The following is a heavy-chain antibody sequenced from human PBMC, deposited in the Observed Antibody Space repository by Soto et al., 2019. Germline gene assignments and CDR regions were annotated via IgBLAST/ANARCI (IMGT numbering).Heavy chain of an antibody. V-gene: IGHV4-39*01. J-gene: IGHJ5*01. Sequence: SETLSLTCAVSGVSIHNSHSFWGWIRQPPGKGLEFIANVYYSGGAHYNPSFKSRVTISVDTATNQVSLRMSSVTAADTAVYFCGRVVEGATRHTDFDSWGQGTLVTV. CDR1: GVSIHNSHSF. CDR3: GRVVEGATRHTDFDS. D-gene: IGHD2-21*01. CDR2: VYYSGGA.